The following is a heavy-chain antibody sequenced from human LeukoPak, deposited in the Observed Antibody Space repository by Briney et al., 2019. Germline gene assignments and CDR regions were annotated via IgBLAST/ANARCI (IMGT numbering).Heavy chain of an antibody. Sequence: GASVKVSRKASGYTFTGYYMHWVRQAPGQGLEWMGWISAYNGNTNYAQKLQGRVTMTTDTSTSTAYMELRSLRSDDTAVYYCARDMVVVVVAATEAVGFYGMDVWGQGTTVTVSS. V-gene: IGHV1-18*04. CDR2: ISAYNGNT. D-gene: IGHD2-15*01. J-gene: IGHJ6*02. CDR3: ARDMVVVVVAATEAVGFYGMDV. CDR1: GYTFTGYY.